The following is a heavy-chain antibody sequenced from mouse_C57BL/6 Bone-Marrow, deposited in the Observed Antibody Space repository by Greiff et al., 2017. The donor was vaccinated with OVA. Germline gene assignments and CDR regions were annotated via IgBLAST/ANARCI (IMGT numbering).Heavy chain of an antibody. V-gene: IGHV1-26*01. D-gene: IGHD2-1*01. CDR3: AKHGNYVKDYAMDY. CDR2: INPNNGGT. CDR1: GYTFTDYY. J-gene: IGHJ4*01. Sequence: EVQLQQSGPELVKPGASVKISCKASGYTFTDYYMNWVKQSHGKSLEWIGDINPNNGGTSYNQKFKGKATLTVDKSSSTAYMELRSLTSEDSAVYYCAKHGNYVKDYAMDYWGQGTSVTVSS.